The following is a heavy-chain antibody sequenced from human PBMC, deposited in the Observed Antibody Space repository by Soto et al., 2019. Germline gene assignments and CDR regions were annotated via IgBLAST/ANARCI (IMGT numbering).Heavy chain of an antibody. CDR1: GGSITSCGYF. J-gene: IGHJ6*02. Sequence: SETLSLTCTVSGGSITSCGYFWYWVRHPPGKGLEWIGTVHSTGGTYYSPSLRSRVTISVDTSKNLFSLKMTSASATDTAVYFCAKREDSSRFGRLDIWGQGTAVTVSS. CDR2: VHSTGGT. V-gene: IGHV4-39*01. CDR3: AKREDSSRFGRLDI. D-gene: IGHD3-3*01.